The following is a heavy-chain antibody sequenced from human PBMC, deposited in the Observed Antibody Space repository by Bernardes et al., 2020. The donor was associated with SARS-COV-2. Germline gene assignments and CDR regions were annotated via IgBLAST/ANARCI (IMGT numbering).Heavy chain of an antibody. V-gene: IGHV3-74*01. Sequence: GGSLRLSCAASGFTFSSYCMHWVRQAPGKGLVWVSRINSDGSSTSYADSVKGRFTISRDNAKNTLYLQMNSLRAEDTAVYYCARVPGYCSGGSCYWYHYYGMDVWGQGTTVTVSS. D-gene: IGHD2-15*01. CDR2: INSDGSST. J-gene: IGHJ6*02. CDR3: ARVPGYCSGGSCYWYHYYGMDV. CDR1: GFTFSSYC.